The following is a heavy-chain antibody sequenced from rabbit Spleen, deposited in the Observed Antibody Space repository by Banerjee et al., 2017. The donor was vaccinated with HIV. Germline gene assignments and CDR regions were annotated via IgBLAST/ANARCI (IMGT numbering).Heavy chain of an antibody. D-gene: IGHD2-1*01. Sequence: QEQLVESGGSLVTLGGSLKLSCKASGFDFINYGGAWGRQTPGKGLEWIACIYTGDGNTYYASWAKSRFTISKTSSTTVTLRITSLTAADTATYFCARGVYDDYDTYYFDLWGQGTLVT. CDR3: ARGVYDDYDTYYFDL. V-gene: IGHV1S45*01. CDR2: IYTGDGNT. J-gene: IGHJ4*01. CDR1: GFDFINYG.